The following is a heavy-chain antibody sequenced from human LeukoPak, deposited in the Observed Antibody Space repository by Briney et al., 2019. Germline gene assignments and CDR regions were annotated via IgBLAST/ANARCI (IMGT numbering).Heavy chain of an antibody. J-gene: IGHJ3*02. V-gene: IGHV3-7*01. D-gene: IGHD6-19*01. CDR3: AREASGIAVAGTRDAFDI. Sequence: GGSLRLSCAASGFTFSSYWMRWVRQAPGKGLEWVANIKQDGSEKYYMDSVKGRFTISRDNAKNSLYLQMNSLRAEDTAVYCCAREASGIAVAGTRDAFDIWGQGTMVTVSS. CDR2: IKQDGSEK. CDR1: GFTFSSYW.